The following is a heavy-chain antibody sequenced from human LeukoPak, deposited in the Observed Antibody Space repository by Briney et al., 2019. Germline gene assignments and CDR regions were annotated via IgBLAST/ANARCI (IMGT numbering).Heavy chain of an antibody. D-gene: IGHD3-22*01. J-gene: IGHJ4*02. CDR1: GFTFSSYE. V-gene: IGHV3-48*03. Sequence: PGGSLRLSCAASGFTFSSYEMNWVRQAPGKGLEWVSYISSSGGSIYYADSVKGRFTISRDNAKNSLYLQMNSLRAEDTAVYYCAREAYDRSGYYYCFDYWGQGTLVTVSS. CDR2: ISSSGGSI. CDR3: AREAYDRSGYYYCFDY.